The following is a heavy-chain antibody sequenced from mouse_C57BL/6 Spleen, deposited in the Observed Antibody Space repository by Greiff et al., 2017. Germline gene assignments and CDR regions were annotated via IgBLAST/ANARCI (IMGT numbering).Heavy chain of an antibody. V-gene: IGHV3-6*01. CDR3: SSVGYGNYWYFDV. CDR1: GYSITSGYY. CDR2: ISYNGST. Sequence: EVQVVESGPGLVKPSQSLSLTCSVSGYSITSGYYWNWIRQFPGNKLEWVGYISYNGSTNYNPSLKNQISLTPDTSKYQLLRKLNSVTTEDTATDYCSSVGYGNYWYFDVWGTGTTVTVSS. J-gene: IGHJ1*03. D-gene: IGHD2-1*01.